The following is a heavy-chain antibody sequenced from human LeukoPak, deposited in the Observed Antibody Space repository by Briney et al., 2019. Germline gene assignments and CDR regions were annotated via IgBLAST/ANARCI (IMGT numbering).Heavy chain of an antibody. CDR3: ARVPYDNWFDP. Sequence: SETLSLTCTVSGGSISSYYWSWIRQPPGKGLEWIGYIYYSGSTNYNPSLKSRVTISVDTSKNQFSLKLSSVTAADTAVYYCARVPYDNWFDPWGQGTLVTVSS. D-gene: IGHD4-17*01. J-gene: IGHJ5*02. CDR2: IYYSGST. CDR1: GGSISSYY. V-gene: IGHV4-59*01.